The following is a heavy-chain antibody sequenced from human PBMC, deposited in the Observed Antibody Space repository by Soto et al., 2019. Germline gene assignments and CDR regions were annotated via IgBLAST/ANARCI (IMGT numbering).Heavy chain of an antibody. D-gene: IGHD5-18*01. CDR1: GVTFSSYA. V-gene: IGHV3-23*01. CDR2: ISGSGGST. Sequence: GGSLRLSCAASGVTFSSYAMSWVRQAPGKGLEWVSAISGSGGSTYYADSVKGRFTISRDNSKNTLYLQMNSLRAEDTAVYYCAKCPMDTAMCIPDYWGQGTLVTVSS. J-gene: IGHJ4*02. CDR3: AKCPMDTAMCIPDY.